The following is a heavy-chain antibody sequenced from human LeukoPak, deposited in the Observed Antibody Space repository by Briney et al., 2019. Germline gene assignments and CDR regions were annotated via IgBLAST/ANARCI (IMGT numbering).Heavy chain of an antibody. CDR1: GGSISSSSYY. J-gene: IGHJ4*02. CDR2: IYYSGST. CDR3: SGYYLWIPETQYY. D-gene: IGHD3-22*01. Sequence: SETLSLTCTVSGGSISSSSYYWGWIRQPPGKGLEWIGSIYYSGSTYYNPSLKSRVTISVDTSKNQFSDTAVYYCARAGYYYDSSGYYLWIPETQYYWGQGTLVTVSS. V-gene: IGHV4-39*07.